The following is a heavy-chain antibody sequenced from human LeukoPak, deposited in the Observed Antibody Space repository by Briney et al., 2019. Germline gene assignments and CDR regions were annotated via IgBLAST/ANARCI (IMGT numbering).Heavy chain of an antibody. CDR1: GGTFHSYI. J-gene: IGHJ4*02. Sequence: SVKVSCKASGGTFHSYIVTWVRQAPGQGLEWMGGIVPIIGTANYAQKFQCRVTITADDSTSTAYMELRSLRSEDTAIYYCARDQRPSCLGGICYSGDYWGQGTLVTVTS. CDR3: ARDQRPSCLGGICYSGDY. CDR2: IVPIIGTA. V-gene: IGHV1-69*13. D-gene: IGHD2-15*01.